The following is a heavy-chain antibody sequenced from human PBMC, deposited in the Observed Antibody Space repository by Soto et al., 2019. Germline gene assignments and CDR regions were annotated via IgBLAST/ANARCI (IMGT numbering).Heavy chain of an antibody. J-gene: IGHJ5*02. V-gene: IGHV1-18*01. CDR3: ARVVPGAEAWFGP. Sequence: QVQLVQSGGEVKRPGASVKVSCKTSGYTFSNYGITWVRQAPGQPLEWLGWISIYSDGTNYAQKFQGRVSMTTDTATTTASMELRSVRSDDTAVYYCARVVPGAEAWFGPWGQGTLVTVAS. CDR1: GYTFSNYG. CDR2: ISIYSDGT. D-gene: IGHD2-2*01.